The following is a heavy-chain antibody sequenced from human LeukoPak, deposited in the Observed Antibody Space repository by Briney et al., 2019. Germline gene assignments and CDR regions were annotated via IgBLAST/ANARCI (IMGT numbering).Heavy chain of an antibody. CDR2: ISYDGSNK. CDR1: GFTFSSYG. J-gene: IGHJ5*02. CDR3: ARDLDPHRPNYYGSGERNWFDP. D-gene: IGHD3-10*01. V-gene: IGHV3-30*03. Sequence: PGGSLRLSCTASGFTFSSYGMHWVRQAPGKGLEWVAVISYDGSNKYYADSVKGRFTISRDNSKNTLYLQMNSLRSDDTAVYYWARDLDPHRPNYYGSGERNWFDPWGQGTLVTVSS.